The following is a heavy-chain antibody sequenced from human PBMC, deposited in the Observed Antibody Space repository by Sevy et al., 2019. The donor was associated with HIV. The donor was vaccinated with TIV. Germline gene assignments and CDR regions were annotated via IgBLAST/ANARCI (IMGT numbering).Heavy chain of an antibody. CDR3: ARRLGTSGLDY. Sequence: GESLKISCKGSGYSFTTYWIAWVRQMPGKGLGCLGVIYPGDSDTTYSPSFQGQVTISAVKSVNTAYLQWTSLKASDTAIYYCARRLGTSGLDYWGQGTLVTVSS. CDR2: IYPGDSDT. J-gene: IGHJ4*02. D-gene: IGHD2-2*01. V-gene: IGHV5-51*01. CDR1: GYSFTTYW.